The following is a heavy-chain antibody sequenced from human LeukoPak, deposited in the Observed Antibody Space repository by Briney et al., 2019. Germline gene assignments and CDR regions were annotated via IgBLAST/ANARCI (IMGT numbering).Heavy chain of an antibody. Sequence: GASVKVSCKASGGTFSSYAISWVRQAPGQGLEWMGGIIPIFGTANYAQKFQGRVTITADESTSTAYMELSSLRSEDTAVYYCARETPPLLYHLNYYYYYMDVWGKGTTVTVSS. CDR1: GGTFSSYA. CDR2: IIPIFGTA. CDR3: ARETPPLLYHLNYYYYYMDV. D-gene: IGHD2-8*01. V-gene: IGHV1-69*13. J-gene: IGHJ6*03.